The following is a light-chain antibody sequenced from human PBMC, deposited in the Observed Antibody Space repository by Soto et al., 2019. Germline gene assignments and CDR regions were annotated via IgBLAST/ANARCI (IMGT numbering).Light chain of an antibody. CDR1: QSIGRF. V-gene: IGKV1-5*01. Sequence: DIQMTQSPSTLSASVGDRVTITCRASQSIGRFLAWYQHQPGKAPKLLIYDASTLESGVPSRFSGTGSGTEFTFSITGLQPEDFGTYYCQQCYMGWTFGQGTKLDFK. J-gene: IGKJ1*01. CDR3: QQCYMGWT. CDR2: DAS.